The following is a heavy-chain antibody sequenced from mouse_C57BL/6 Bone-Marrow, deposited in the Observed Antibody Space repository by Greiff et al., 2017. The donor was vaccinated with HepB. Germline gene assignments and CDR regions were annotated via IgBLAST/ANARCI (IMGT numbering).Heavy chain of an antibody. V-gene: IGHV1-63*01. CDR1: GYTFTNYW. J-gene: IGHJ4*01. Sequence: QLQQSGAELVRPGTSVKMSCKASGYTFTNYWIGWAKQRPGHGLEWIGDIYPGGGYTNYNEKFKGKATLTADKSSSTAYMQFSSLTSEDSAIYYCARWWLLGAMDYWGQGTSVTVSS. CDR3: ARWWLLGAMDY. CDR2: IYPGGGYT. D-gene: IGHD2-3*01.